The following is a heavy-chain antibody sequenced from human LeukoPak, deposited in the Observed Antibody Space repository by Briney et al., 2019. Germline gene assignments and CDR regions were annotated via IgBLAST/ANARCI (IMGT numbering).Heavy chain of an antibody. CDR2: ISGSGGST. CDR1: GFTFSSYA. Sequence: GGSLRLSCAASGFTFSSYAMSWVRQAPGKGLEWVSAISGSGGSTYYADSVKGRFTISRDNAKNSLYLQMNSLRAEDTAVYYCAREYRYSGSLDYWGQGTLVTVSS. D-gene: IGHD1-26*01. V-gene: IGHV3-23*01. J-gene: IGHJ4*02. CDR3: AREYRYSGSLDY.